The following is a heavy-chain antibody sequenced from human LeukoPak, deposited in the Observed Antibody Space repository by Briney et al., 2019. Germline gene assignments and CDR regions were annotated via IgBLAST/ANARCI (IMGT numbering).Heavy chain of an antibody. Sequence: GASVKVSCKASGYTFTSYGISWVRQAPGQGLELMGWISAYNANTNYAQKLQGRVTMTTDTSTSTAYMELRSLRPDDTAVYYCARARQGGPYYYYYMDVWGKGTTVTISS. J-gene: IGHJ6*03. D-gene: IGHD3-16*01. V-gene: IGHV1-18*01. CDR1: GYTFTSYG. CDR2: ISAYNANT. CDR3: ARARQGGPYYYYYMDV.